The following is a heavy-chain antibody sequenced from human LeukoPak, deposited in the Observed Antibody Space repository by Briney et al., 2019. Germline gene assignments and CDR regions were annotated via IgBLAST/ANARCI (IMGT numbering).Heavy chain of an antibody. V-gene: IGHV4-61*02. Sequence: PSETLSLTCRVSGDSLNSGNFYWTWIRQPAGKGLEWIGRVFTNGDTSYNPSLKSRVTISVDTSKNQFSLKLSSVTAADTAVYYCARDNPVTMVRGVRNWLDPWGQGTLVTVSS. J-gene: IGHJ5*02. CDR2: VFTNGDT. D-gene: IGHD3-10*01. CDR3: ARDNPVTMVRGVRNWLDP. CDR1: GDSLNSGNFY.